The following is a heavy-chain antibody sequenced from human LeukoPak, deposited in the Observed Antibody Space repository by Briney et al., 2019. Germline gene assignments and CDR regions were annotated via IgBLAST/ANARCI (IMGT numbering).Heavy chain of an antibody. J-gene: IGHJ6*03. CDR3: AREAVAAYYYYYMDV. Sequence: ASVKVSCKASGYTFTGYYMHWVRQAPGQGLEWMGWINPNSGGTNYAQKFQGRVTMTRDTSISTAYMELSRLRPDDTAVYYCAREAVAAYYYYYMDVWGKGTTVTVSS. CDR1: GYTFTGYY. CDR2: INPNSGGT. D-gene: IGHD6-19*01. V-gene: IGHV1-2*02.